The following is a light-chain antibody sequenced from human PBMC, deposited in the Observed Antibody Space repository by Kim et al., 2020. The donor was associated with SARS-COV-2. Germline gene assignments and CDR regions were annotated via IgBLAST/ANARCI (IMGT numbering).Light chain of an antibody. CDR2: AAS. CDR1: QRISNS. J-gene: IGKJ3*01. V-gene: IGKV1-39*01. Sequence: ASVGDRVTITCRASQRISNSLNWYQQKPAKAPKLLIYAASSLQSGVPSRFSGSGSGTDFTLTINSLQLEDFATYYCQQSYSTPFTFGPGTKVDIK. CDR3: QQSYSTPFT.